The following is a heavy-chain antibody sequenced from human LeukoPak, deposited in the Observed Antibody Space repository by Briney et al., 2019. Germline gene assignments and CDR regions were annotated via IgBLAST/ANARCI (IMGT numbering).Heavy chain of an antibody. D-gene: IGHD6-13*01. Sequence: ASVKVSCKASGYTFTSYYMHWVRQAPGQGLEWMGIINPSGGSTSYAQKFQGRVTMTRDMSTSTVYMELSSLRAEDTAVYYCAREGGSVNSSSWRSDYYYYYMDVWGKGTTVTVSS. CDR2: INPSGGST. CDR1: GYTFTSYY. J-gene: IGHJ6*03. V-gene: IGHV1-46*01. CDR3: AREGGSVNSSSWRSDYYYYYMDV.